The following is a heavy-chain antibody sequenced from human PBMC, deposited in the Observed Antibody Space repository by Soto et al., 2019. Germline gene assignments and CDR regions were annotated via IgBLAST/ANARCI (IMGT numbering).Heavy chain of an antibody. CDR3: AREMDWAFVN. D-gene: IGHD3-9*01. CDR1: EFTFSVYH. V-gene: IGHV3-21*01. Sequence: EVQLVESGGGLVKPGGSLRLSCAAAEFTFSVYHMSWVRQAPGKGLEWVSSISGSSGYKYYADSVKGRFTISRDNAKNSLYLQMNSLRAEDTAVYYCAREMDWAFVNWGQGTLVTVSS. J-gene: IGHJ4*02. CDR2: ISGSSGYK.